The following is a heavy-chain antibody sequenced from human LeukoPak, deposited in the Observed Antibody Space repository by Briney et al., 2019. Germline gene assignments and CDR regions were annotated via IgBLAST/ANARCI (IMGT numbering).Heavy chain of an antibody. D-gene: IGHD4-23*01. CDR3: ARGLTSAEDDYGGNSGDY. V-gene: IGHV4-34*01. J-gene: IGHJ4*02. CDR2: INHSGST. Sequence: SETLSLTCAVYGGSFSGYYWSWIRQPPGKGLEWIGEINHSGSTKYNPSLKSRVTISIDTSKDQFSLKLSSVTAADTAVYYCARGLTSAEDDYGGNSGDYWGQGTLVTVSS. CDR1: GGSFSGYY.